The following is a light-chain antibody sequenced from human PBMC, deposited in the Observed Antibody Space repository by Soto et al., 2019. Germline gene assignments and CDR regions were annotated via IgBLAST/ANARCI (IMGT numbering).Light chain of an antibody. V-gene: IGLV2-23*02. CDR1: ISDVGSYNL. CDR2: EVS. J-gene: IGLJ2*01. Sequence: QSVLTQPASVSQSPGQSITISCTGTISDVGSYNLVSWYQQHPGKAPKLMIYEVSKRPSGVSNRFSGSKSGNTASLAISGLQAEDEADYYCCSHGGGNPFHVIFGGGTKVTVL. CDR3: CSHGGGNPFHVI.